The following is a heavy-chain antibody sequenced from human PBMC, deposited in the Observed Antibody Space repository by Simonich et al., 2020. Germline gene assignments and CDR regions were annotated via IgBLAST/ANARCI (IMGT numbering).Heavy chain of an antibody. CDR1: GFTFSSYW. D-gene: IGHD7-27*01. J-gene: IGHJ6*03. CDR2: IKQDGCEK. CDR3: ARDGLGTAYCYYMDV. Sequence: EVQLVESGGGLVQPGGSLRLSCAASGFTFSSYWMSWVRQAPGKGPGWVANIKQDGCEKYYVDSVKGRFTISRDNAKNSLYLQMNSLRAEDTAVYYCARDGLGTAYCYYMDVWGKGTTVTVSS. V-gene: IGHV3-7*01.